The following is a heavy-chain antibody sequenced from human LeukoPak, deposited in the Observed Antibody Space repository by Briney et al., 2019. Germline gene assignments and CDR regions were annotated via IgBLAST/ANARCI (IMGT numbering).Heavy chain of an antibody. CDR1: GGSISSTHYY. CDR3: ARLDSLYFYYMDV. J-gene: IGHJ6*03. D-gene: IGHD3-9*01. V-gene: IGHV4-39*01. CDR2: IYYSGST. Sequence: SETLSLTCTVSGGSISSTHYYWGWIRQPPGKGLEWIGSIYYSGSTYYNPSLKSRVTISVDTSKNQFSLRLSSVTAADTAVYYCARLDSLYFYYMDVWGEGTTVTVSS.